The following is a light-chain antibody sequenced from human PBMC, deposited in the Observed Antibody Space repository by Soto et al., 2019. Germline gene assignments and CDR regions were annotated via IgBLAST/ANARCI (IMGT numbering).Light chain of an antibody. CDR3: QQRSNWPALT. J-gene: IGKJ4*01. Sequence: EIVLTQSPATLSLSPGERATLSCRASQSVSSYLAWYQQKPGQAPRLLIYDASNRATGIPARFSGSGSGTDFTLAICSLETEDFAVYYWQQRSNWPALTFGGGTKVEIK. CDR1: QSVSSY. V-gene: IGKV3-11*01. CDR2: DAS.